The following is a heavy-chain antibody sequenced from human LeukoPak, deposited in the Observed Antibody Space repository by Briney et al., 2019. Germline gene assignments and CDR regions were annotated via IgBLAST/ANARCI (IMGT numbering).Heavy chain of an antibody. Sequence: GGSLRLSCAASGFTFSDYYMNWIRQAPGKGLEWVSYISSSGSTIYYADSVKGRFTISRDNAKNSLYLQMNSLRAEDTAVYYCAKPAVTYYYYFDYWGQGTLVTVSS. CDR2: ISSSGSTI. CDR1: GFTFSDYY. D-gene: IGHD3-10*01. J-gene: IGHJ4*02. CDR3: AKPAVTYYYYFDY. V-gene: IGHV3-11*01.